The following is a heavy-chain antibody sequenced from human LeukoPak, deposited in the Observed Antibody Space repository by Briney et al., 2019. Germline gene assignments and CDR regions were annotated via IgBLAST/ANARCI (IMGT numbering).Heavy chain of an antibody. J-gene: IGHJ4*02. D-gene: IGHD3-3*01. CDR3: ARDYGFWSGYPY. CDR1: GYTFSSYY. Sequence: ASVKVSCKASGYTFSSYYMHWVRQAPGQGLEWMGIINPSGGSTSYAQKFQGRVTMTRDTSTRTVYMEVSSLRSEDTAVHYCARDYGFWSGYPYWGQGTLVTVSS. CDR2: INPSGGST. V-gene: IGHV1-46*01.